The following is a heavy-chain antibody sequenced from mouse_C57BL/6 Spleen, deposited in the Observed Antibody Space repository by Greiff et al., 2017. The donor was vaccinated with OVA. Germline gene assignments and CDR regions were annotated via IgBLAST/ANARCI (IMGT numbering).Heavy chain of an antibody. CDR1: GFTFSSYA. CDR2: ISDGGSYT. J-gene: IGHJ3*01. CDR3: ARDGDYDGEAWFAY. Sequence: EVHLVESGGGLVKPGGSLKLSCAASGFTFSSYAMSWVRQTPEKRLEWVATISDGGSYTYYPDNVKGRFTISRDNAKNNLYLQMSHLKSEDTAMYYCARDGDYDGEAWFAYWGQGTLVTVSA. D-gene: IGHD2-4*01. V-gene: IGHV5-4*01.